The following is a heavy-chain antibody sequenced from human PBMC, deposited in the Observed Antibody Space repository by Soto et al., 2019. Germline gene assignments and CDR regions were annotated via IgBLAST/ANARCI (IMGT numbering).Heavy chain of an antibody. Sequence: GGSLRLSCAASGFTFSSYAMSWVRQAPGKGLDWVSGISGSGDSTYYADSVKGRFTISKDNSKSTLYLQMNSLRADDTAVYYCAKSAGGYCSTTTCAGNFGYFDLWGRGTLVTVSS. V-gene: IGHV3-23*01. D-gene: IGHD2-2*01. CDR1: GFTFSSYA. CDR3: AKSAGGYCSTTTCAGNFGYFDL. J-gene: IGHJ2*01. CDR2: ISGSGDST.